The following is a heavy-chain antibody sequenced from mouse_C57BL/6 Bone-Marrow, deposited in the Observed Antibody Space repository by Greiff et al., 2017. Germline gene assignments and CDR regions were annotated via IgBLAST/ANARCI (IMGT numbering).Heavy chain of an antibody. V-gene: IGHV1-47*01. D-gene: IGHD5-1*01. J-gene: IGHJ2*01. CDR3: ARSCTFFYYFDY. CDR2: FPPYNDDT. Sequence: VQLQQSGAELVKPGASVKMSCKASGYTFTTYPIEWMKQNHGKSLEWIGNFPPYNDDTKYNETFKGKATLTVEKSSNTVYLELSRLTSNDPAVYYCARSCTFFYYFDYWGQGTTLTVSS. CDR1: GYTFTTYP.